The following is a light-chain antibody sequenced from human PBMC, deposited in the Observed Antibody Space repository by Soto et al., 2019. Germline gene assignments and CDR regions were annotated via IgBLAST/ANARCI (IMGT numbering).Light chain of an antibody. CDR1: SSNIARNT. CDR3: AAWDDGLNGYV. J-gene: IGLJ1*01. V-gene: IGLV1-44*01. CDR2: SNN. Sequence: QSVLTQPPSASGTPGQRVTISCSGSSSNIARNTVNWYEQLPGTAPKLLIYSNNQRPSGVPDRFSGSKSGTSASLAISGLQSEDEADYYCAAWDDGLNGYVFGTGTKVTVL.